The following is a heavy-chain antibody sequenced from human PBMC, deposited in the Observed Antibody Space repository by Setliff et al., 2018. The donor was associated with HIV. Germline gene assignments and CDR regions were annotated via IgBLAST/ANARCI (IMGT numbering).Heavy chain of an antibody. D-gene: IGHD3-10*01. J-gene: IGHJ5*02. CDR3: ARDGRDGSGSYYIKGWFDP. CDR1: GGSISSHY. Sequence: SETLSLTCTVSGGSISSHYWSWIRQPPGKGLEWIGSIYYSGSTNYNPSLKSRVTISVDTSKNQFSLKLSSVTAADTAVYYCARDGRDGSGSYYIKGWFDPWGQGTLVTVSS. CDR2: IYYSGST. V-gene: IGHV4-59*11.